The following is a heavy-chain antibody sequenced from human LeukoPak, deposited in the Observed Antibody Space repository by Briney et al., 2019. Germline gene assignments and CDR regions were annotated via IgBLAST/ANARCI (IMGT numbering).Heavy chain of an antibody. J-gene: IGHJ4*02. D-gene: IGHD2-15*01. Sequence: SETLSLTCTVSGGSISSYYWSWIRQPPGKGLEWIGYIYYSGSTNYNPSLKSRVTISVDTSKNQFSLKLSSVTAADTAVYYCARGPNLGCCSGGSCHVFNYWGQGALVTVSS. CDR2: IYYSGST. CDR3: ARGPNLGCCSGGSCHVFNY. CDR1: GGSISSYY. V-gene: IGHV4-59*01.